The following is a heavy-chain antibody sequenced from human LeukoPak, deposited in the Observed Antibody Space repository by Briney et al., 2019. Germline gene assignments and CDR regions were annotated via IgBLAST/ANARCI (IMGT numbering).Heavy chain of an antibody. CDR1: GDSISSGTYY. CDR2: IDTSGST. Sequence: SETLSLTCTVSGDSISSGTYYWSWIRQPAGKGLEWVGRIDTSGSTNDNPSLKSRVTISVDTSNNQFSLKLSSVTAADTAVYYCAREAGESVPAAKRGVYYYYYMDVWGTGTTATVSS. D-gene: IGHD2-2*01. CDR3: AREAGESVPAAKRGVYYYYYMDV. V-gene: IGHV4-61*02. J-gene: IGHJ6*03.